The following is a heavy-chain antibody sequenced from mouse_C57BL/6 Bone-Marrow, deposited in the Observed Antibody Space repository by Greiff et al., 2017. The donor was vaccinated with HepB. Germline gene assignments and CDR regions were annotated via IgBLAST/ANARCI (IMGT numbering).Heavy chain of an antibody. J-gene: IGHJ2*01. Sequence: EVQLVESGEGLVKPGGSLKLSCAASGFTFSSYAMSWVRQTPEKRLEWVAYISSGGDYIYYADTVKGRFTISRDNARNTLYLQMSSLKSEDTAMYYCTRDYYGSSYIDYWGQGTTLTVSS. CDR2: ISSGGDYI. V-gene: IGHV5-9-1*02. CDR1: GFTFSSYA. D-gene: IGHD1-1*01. CDR3: TRDYYGSSYIDY.